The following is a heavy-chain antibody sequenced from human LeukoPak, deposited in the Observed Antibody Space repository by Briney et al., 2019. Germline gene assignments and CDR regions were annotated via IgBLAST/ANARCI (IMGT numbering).Heavy chain of an antibody. CDR1: GFTFSSYA. CDR2: ISGSGGST. D-gene: IGHD3-10*01. Sequence: GGSLRLSCAASGFTFSSYAMSWVRQAPGKGLEWVSAISGSGGSTYYADSVKGRFTISRDNSKHTLYLQMNSLRAEDTAVYYCAKDRGSGSFSDWGQGTLVTVSS. CDR3: AKDRGSGSFSD. J-gene: IGHJ4*02. V-gene: IGHV3-23*01.